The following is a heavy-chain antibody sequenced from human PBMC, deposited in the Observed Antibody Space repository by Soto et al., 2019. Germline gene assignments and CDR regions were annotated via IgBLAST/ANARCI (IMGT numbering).Heavy chain of an antibody. D-gene: IGHD3-3*01. CDR2: IYPGDSDT. CDR3: ARLGFNYDFLSGYYNVHHYYGIDV. J-gene: IGHJ6*02. V-gene: IGHV5-51*01. CDR1: GYKVSTWHNFTSYW. Sequence: GESLKISCMGSGYKVSTWHNFTSYWIAWVRQMPGEGLEWMRIIYPGDSDTRYSPSFQGQVTISADKSINSVYLQWSSLKASDTATYYCARLGFNYDFLSGYYNVHHYYGIDVWGQGTTVTGSS.